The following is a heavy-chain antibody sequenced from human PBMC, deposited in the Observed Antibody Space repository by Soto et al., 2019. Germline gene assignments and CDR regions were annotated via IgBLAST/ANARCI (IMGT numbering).Heavy chain of an antibody. CDR2: INPSGGST. CDR1: GYTFTSYY. Sequence: ASVKVSCKASGYTFTSYYMHWVRQAPGQGLEWMGIINPSGGSTSYAQKFQGRVTMTRDTSTSTVYMELSSLRSEDTAVYYCARDASVLQRVVPAAIRYWGQGTLVTVSS. D-gene: IGHD2-2*01. CDR3: ARDASVLQRVVPAAIRY. J-gene: IGHJ4*02. V-gene: IGHV1-46*01.